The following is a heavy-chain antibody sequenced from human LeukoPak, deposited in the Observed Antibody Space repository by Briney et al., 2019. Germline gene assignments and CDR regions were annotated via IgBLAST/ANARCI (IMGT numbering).Heavy chain of an antibody. D-gene: IGHD2-2*01. Sequence: GGSLRLSCAASGFTFSTYGMHWVRQAPGKGLEWVAVISYDGTNKYYADSVKGRFTISRDNSKNTLYLQMNSLRAEDTAVYYCAKVSRYCSSTSCWTNYYYYGMDVWGQGTTVTVSS. CDR1: GFTFSTYG. CDR3: AKVSRYCSSTSCWTNYYYYGMDV. V-gene: IGHV3-30*18. CDR2: ISYDGTNK. J-gene: IGHJ6*02.